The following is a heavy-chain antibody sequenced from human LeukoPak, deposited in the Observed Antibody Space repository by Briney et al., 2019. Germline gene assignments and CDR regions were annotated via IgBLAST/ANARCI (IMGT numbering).Heavy chain of an antibody. V-gene: IGHV3-30-3*01. J-gene: IGHJ4*02. D-gene: IGHD3-16*01. Sequence: GRSLRLSCAASGFTFSSYAMHWVRQAPGKGLEWVAVISYDGSNKYYADSVKGRFTISRDNSKNTLYLQMNSLRAEDTAVYYCARDLGGSEYDYGWGRFEAGYYFDYWGQGTLVTVSS. CDR3: ARDLGGSEYDYGWGRFEAGYYFDY. CDR1: GFTFSSYA. CDR2: ISYDGSNK.